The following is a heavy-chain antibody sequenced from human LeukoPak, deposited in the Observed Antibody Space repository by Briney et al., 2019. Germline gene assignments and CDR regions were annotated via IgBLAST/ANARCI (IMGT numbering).Heavy chain of an antibody. V-gene: IGHV1-3*01. Sequence: ASVKVSCKASGYTFTSYAMHWVRQAPGQRLEWMGWINAGNGNTKYSQKFQGRVTITRDTSASTAYMELSSLRSEDTAVYYCARSLLAADVYDAFDIWGQGTMVTVSS. CDR3: ARSLLAADVYDAFDI. CDR1: GYTFTSYA. CDR2: INAGNGNT. J-gene: IGHJ3*02. D-gene: IGHD6-13*01.